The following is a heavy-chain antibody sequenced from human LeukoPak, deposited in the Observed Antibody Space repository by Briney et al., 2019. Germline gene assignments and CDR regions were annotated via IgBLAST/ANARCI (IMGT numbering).Heavy chain of an antibody. Sequence: GRSLRLSCAASGFTFDDYAMHWVRQAPGKGLEWVSGISWNSGSIGYADSVKGRFTISRDNAKNSLYLQMNSLRAEDTAVYYCAGFRVTMVRGVSGVWGQGTLVTVSS. CDR1: GFTFDDYA. CDR3: AGFRVTMVRGVSGV. J-gene: IGHJ4*02. CDR2: ISWNSGSI. V-gene: IGHV3-9*01. D-gene: IGHD3-10*01.